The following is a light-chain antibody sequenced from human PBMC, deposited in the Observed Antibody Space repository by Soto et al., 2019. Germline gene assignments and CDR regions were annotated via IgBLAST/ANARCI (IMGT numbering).Light chain of an antibody. Sequence: QSALTQSASVSGSPGQSITISCTGTSSDVGGYNYVSWYQQHPGKAPKLMIYNVSNRHSGVSNRFSGSKSGNTASLTISGLQAEDEGHYYCSSFTSTNTVLFGGGTQLTVL. V-gene: IGLV2-14*01. CDR1: SSDVGGYNY. CDR2: NVS. J-gene: IGLJ2*01. CDR3: SSFTSTNTVL.